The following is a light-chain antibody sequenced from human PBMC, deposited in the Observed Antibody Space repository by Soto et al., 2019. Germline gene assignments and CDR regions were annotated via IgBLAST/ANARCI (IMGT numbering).Light chain of an antibody. V-gene: IGKV3-20*01. CDR1: QSIGSSH. CDR2: GAF. CDR3: QQYGGCPIT. J-gene: IGKJ5*01. Sequence: EIVLTQSPGTLSLSPGESATLSCRASQSIGSSHLAWYQQKPGQAPRLLMYGAFNRATGILDRFSGSGSGTDFTLTISSLEPEDFAVYHCQQYGGCPITFGQGTRLEIK.